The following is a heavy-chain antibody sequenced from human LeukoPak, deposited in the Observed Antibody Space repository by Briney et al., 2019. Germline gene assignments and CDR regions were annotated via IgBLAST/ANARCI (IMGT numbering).Heavy chain of an antibody. V-gene: IGHV1-69*05. CDR2: IIPIFGTA. D-gene: IGHD3-22*01. CDR1: GGTFSSYA. J-gene: IGHJ4*02. Sequence: GASVKVSCKASGGTFSSYAISWVRQAPGQGLEWMGGIIPIFGTANYAQKFQGRVTMTRNTSISTAYMELSSLRSEDTAVYYCARGYDSSGYYEGFDYWGQGTLVTVSS. CDR3: ARGYDSSGYYEGFDY.